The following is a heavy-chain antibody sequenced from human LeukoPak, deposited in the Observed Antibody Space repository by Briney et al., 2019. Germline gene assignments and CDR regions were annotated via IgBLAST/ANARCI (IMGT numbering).Heavy chain of an antibody. CDR1: GFTFSSYG. CDR2: ISYDGSNK. D-gene: IGHD1-7*01. J-gene: IGHJ4*02. CDR3: AKDRLELTV. Sequence: AGGSLRLSCAASGFTFSSYGMHWVRQAPGKGLEWVAVISYDGSNKYYADSVKGRFTISRDNSKNTLYLQMNSLRAEDTAVYYCAKDRLELTVGGQGTLVTVSS. V-gene: IGHV3-30*18.